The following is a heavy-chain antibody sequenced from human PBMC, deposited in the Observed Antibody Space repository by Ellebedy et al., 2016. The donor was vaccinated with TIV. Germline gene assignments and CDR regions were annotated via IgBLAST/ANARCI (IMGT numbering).Heavy chain of an antibody. CDR3: ARARKGIAVARYFDL. CDR2: ISSSGSTI. V-gene: IGHV3-11*01. J-gene: IGHJ2*01. D-gene: IGHD6-19*01. CDR1: GFTFSDYY. Sequence: PGGSLRLSCAASGFTFSDYYMSWIRQAPGKGLEWVSYISSSGSTIYYADSVKGRFTISRDNAKNSLYLQMNSLRAEDTAVYYCARARKGIAVARYFDLWGRGTLVTVSS.